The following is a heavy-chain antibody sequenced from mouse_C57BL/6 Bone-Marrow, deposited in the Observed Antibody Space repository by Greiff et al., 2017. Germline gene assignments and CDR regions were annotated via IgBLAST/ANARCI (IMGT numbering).Heavy chain of an antibody. CDR1: GYTFTSYG. Sequence: QVQLQPSGAELARPGASVKLSCKASGYTFTSYGISWVKQRTGQGLEWIGEIYPRSGNTYYNEKFKGKATLTADKSSSTAYMELRSLTSEDSAVYFCARWGFITTVVAPYWYFDVWGTGTTVTVSS. CDR3: ARWGFITTVVAPYWYFDV. D-gene: IGHD1-1*01. V-gene: IGHV1-81*01. CDR2: IYPRSGNT. J-gene: IGHJ1*03.